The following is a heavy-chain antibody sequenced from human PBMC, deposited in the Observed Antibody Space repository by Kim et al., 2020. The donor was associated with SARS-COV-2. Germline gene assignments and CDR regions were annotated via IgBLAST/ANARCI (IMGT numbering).Heavy chain of an antibody. CDR1: GGSISSGCYY. CDR2: IYYSGST. J-gene: IGHJ4*01. V-gene: IGHV4-31*03. Sequence: SETLSLTCTVSGGSISSGCYYWSWIRQHPGMGLEWIGYIYYSGSTYSTPSLQIRVTISVDKTKNQLSLKLGTVTAAATAVYYCARKFCSGGSCSYFDYWG. CDR3: ARKFCSGGSCSYFDY. D-gene: IGHD2-15*01.